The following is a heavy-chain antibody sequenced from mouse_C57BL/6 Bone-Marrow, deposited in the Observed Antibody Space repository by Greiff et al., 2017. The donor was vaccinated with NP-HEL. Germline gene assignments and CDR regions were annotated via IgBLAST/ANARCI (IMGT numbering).Heavy chain of an antibody. CDR3: ARSYYSNYLDW. CDR2: IYPGSGST. V-gene: IGHV1-55*01. CDR1: GYTFTSYW. J-gene: IGHJ2*01. Sequence: QVQLKEPGAELVKPGASVKMSCKASGYTFTSYWITWVKQRPGQGLEWIGDIYPGSGSTNYNEKFKSKATLTVDTSSSTAYMQLSSLTSEDSAVYYCARSYYSNYLDWWGQGTTLTVSS. D-gene: IGHD2-5*01.